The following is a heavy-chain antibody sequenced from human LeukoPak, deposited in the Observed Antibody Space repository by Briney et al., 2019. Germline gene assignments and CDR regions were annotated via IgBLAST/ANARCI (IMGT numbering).Heavy chain of an antibody. V-gene: IGHV3-13*01. Sequence: PGGSLRLSCAASGFTFSDYDMHWVRQPAGKGLEWVAAIRTAGDTYYTGSVKGRFSVSRENAKNCLYLQMNSLRAGDTAVYCCARVVKERVGGVYYFDYWGEGTLVTVSS. CDR1: GFTFSDYD. CDR2: IRTAGDT. D-gene: IGHD1-1*01. CDR3: ARVVKERVGGVYYFDY. J-gene: IGHJ4*02.